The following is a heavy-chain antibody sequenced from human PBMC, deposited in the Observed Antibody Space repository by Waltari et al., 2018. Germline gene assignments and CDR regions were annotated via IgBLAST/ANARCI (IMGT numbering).Heavy chain of an antibody. CDR1: GSPFAAYA. V-gene: IGHV3-49*03. CDR2: VKSNIYGGVA. D-gene: IGHD1-26*01. J-gene: IGHJ5*01. CDR3: ARESSGNIGWFDS. Sequence: EVHMVESGGDLVQPGRSLRLSCRGSGSPFAAYAVGWFRQAPGKGLEWVGFVKSNIYGGVAQYAASVTGRFTIARDDSENIAYLQMDSLKSEDTAVYYCARESSGNIGWFDSWGQGTLVTVSS.